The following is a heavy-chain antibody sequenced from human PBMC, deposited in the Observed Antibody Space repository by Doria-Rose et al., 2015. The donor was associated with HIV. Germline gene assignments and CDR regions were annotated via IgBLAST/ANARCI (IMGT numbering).Heavy chain of an antibody. CDR3: AKDQDYDFWSSYRYYYGMDV. V-gene: IGHV3-30*18. CDR1: GFTFSSYG. CDR2: ISYDGSNK. J-gene: IGHJ6*02. Sequence: QVQLVESGGGVVQPGRSLRLSCAASGFTFSSYGMHWVRQAPGKGLEWVAVISYDGSNKYYADSVKGRFTISRDNSKNTLYLQMNSLRAEDTAVYYCAKDQDYDFWSSYRYYYGMDVWGQGTTVTVSS. D-gene: IGHD3-3*01.